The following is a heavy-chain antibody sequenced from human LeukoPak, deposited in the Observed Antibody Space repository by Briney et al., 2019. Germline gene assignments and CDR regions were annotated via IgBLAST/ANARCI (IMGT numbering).Heavy chain of an antibody. CDR2: ISSSSYI. J-gene: IGHJ4*02. D-gene: IGHD1-26*01. CDR3: ARGANSGSYPPHFDY. V-gene: IGHV3-21*01. Sequence: GALRLSCAASGFTFSSYSMDWVRPAPGKGLEWVSSISSSSYIYYADSVKGRFTISRDNAKNSLYLQMNSLRAEDTAVYYCARGANSGSYPPHFDYWGQGTLGTVSA. CDR1: GFTFSSYS.